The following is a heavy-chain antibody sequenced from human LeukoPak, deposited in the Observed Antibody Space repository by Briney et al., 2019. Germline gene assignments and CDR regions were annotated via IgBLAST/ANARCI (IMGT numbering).Heavy chain of an antibody. CDR3: ARGPLGYCSSTSSAPPACGGFDP. CDR2: INHSGST. Sequence: SETLSLTCAVYGGSFSGYYWSWICQPPGKGLEWIGEINHSGSTNYNPSLKSRGTISVDTSKNQFSLKLSSVTAADTAVYYCARGPLGYCSSTSSAPPACGGFDPWGQGTLVTVSS. CDR1: GGSFSGYY. V-gene: IGHV4-34*01. D-gene: IGHD2-2*01. J-gene: IGHJ5*02.